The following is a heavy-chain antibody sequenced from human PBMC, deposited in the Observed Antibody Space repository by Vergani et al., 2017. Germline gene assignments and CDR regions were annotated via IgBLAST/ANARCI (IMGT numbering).Heavy chain of an antibody. D-gene: IGHD2-2*01. CDR1: GGSFSGYY. V-gene: IGHV4-34*01. CDR3: ARATGYCSSTSCYKPYDY. CDR2: INHSGST. J-gene: IGHJ4*02. Sequence: QVQLQQRGAGLLKPSETLSLTCAVYGGSFSGYYWSWIRQPPGKGLEWIGEINHSGSTNYNPSLKSRVTISVDTSKNQFSLKLSSVTAADTAVYYCARATGYCSSTSCYKPYDYWGQGTLVTVSS.